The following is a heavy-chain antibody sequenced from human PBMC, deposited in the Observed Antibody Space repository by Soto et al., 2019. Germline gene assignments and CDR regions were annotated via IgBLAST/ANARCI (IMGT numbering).Heavy chain of an antibody. CDR3: ALGSLATVVSPGAFDI. Sequence: EVQVLESGGGLVQPGGSLRLSCTASGFTFSNYPMSWVRQAPGKGLEWVSSISSSYTTIYYTDSVKGRFTISRDNAKNSLYLQMNSLKAEDTAVYYCALGSLATVVSPGAFDIWGQGTMVTVSS. CDR1: GFTFSNYP. V-gene: IGHV3-48*04. D-gene: IGHD4-17*01. J-gene: IGHJ3*02. CDR2: ISSSYTTI.